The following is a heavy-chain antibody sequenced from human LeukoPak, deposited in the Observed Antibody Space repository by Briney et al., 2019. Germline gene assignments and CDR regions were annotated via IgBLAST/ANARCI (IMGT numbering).Heavy chain of an antibody. CDR3: ARVRGTTVTSSNWFDP. Sequence: SETLSLTCAVSGGSISSGGYSWSWIRQPPGKGLEWIGYIYYSGTTNYNPSLESRVTISVATSKNQFSLNLSVVTAAGPAVYYCARVRGTTVTSSNWFDPWGQGTLVTVSS. CDR2: IYYSGTT. V-gene: IGHV4-30-4*07. D-gene: IGHD4-17*01. CDR1: GGSISSGGYS. J-gene: IGHJ5*02.